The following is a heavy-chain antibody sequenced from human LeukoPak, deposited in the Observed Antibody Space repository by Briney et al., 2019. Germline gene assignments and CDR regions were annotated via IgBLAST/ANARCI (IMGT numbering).Heavy chain of an antibody. CDR3: AKGGRGVDLVS. Sequence: GRSLRLSCAASGFTFSSYGMHWVRQAPGKGLEWVAVISYDGSNKNYADSVKGRFTISRDNSKNTLYLQMNSLRAEDTAVYYCAKGGRGVDLVSWGQGTLVTVSS. V-gene: IGHV3-30*18. D-gene: IGHD3-9*01. CDR1: GFTFSSYG. CDR2: ISYDGSNK. J-gene: IGHJ4*02.